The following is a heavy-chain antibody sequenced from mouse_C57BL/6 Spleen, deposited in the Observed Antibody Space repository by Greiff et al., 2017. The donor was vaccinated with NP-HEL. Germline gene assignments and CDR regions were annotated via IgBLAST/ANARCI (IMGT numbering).Heavy chain of an antibody. CDR1: GYAFTNYL. Sequence: QVQLKESGAELVRPGTSVKVSCKASGYAFTNYLIEWVKQRPGQGLEWIGVINPGSGGTNYNEKFKGKATLTADKSSSTAYMQLSSLTSEDSAVYFCAREDYYGSSWGYAMDYWGQGTSVTVSS. J-gene: IGHJ4*01. V-gene: IGHV1-54*01. CDR3: AREDYYGSSWGYAMDY. D-gene: IGHD1-1*01. CDR2: INPGSGGT.